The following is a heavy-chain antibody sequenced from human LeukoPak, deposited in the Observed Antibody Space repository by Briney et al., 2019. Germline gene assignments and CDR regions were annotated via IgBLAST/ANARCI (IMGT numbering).Heavy chain of an antibody. J-gene: IGHJ5*02. Sequence: ASVKVSCKASGYTFTGYYMHWVRQAPGQGLEWMGWINPNSGGTNYAQKFQGRVTMTRDTSISTAYMELSRLRSDDTAVYYCARDSSYCSSTSCYVSWFDPWGQGTLVTVSS. D-gene: IGHD2-2*01. CDR3: ARDSSYCSSTSCYVSWFDP. V-gene: IGHV1-2*02. CDR2: INPNSGGT. CDR1: GYTFTGYY.